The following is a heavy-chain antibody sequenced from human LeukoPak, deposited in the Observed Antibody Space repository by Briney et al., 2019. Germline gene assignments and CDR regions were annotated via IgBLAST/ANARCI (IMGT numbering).Heavy chain of an antibody. CDR1: GGSIINYY. D-gene: IGHD1-26*01. J-gene: IGHJ4*02. V-gene: IGHV4-59*01. CDR3: ARGQTLVGALHF. CDR2: IYYSGST. Sequence: SETLSLTCTVSGGSIINYYWTWIRQPPGKALEWIGHIYYSGSTNYNPALQSRVTISVDTSKNQFSLSLSSVTAADTAVYYCARGQTLVGALHFWGQGTLVTVSS.